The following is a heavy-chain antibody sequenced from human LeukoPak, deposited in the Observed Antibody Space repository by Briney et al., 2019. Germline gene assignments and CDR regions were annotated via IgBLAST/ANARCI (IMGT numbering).Heavy chain of an antibody. Sequence: PSETLSLTCTVSGGSISSYYWSWIRQPPGKGLEWIGYIYYSGSTNYNPSLKSRVTISVDTSKNQFSLKLSSVTAADTAVYYCARDRGSYFGAFDIWGQGTMVTVSS. CDR3: ARDRGSYFGAFDI. D-gene: IGHD1-26*01. CDR2: IYYSGST. V-gene: IGHV4-59*01. J-gene: IGHJ3*02. CDR1: GGSISSYY.